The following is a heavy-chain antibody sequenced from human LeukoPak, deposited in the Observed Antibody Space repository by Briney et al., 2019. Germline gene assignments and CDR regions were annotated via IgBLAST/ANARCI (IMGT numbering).Heavy chain of an antibody. V-gene: IGHV3-30*02. J-gene: IGHJ4*02. CDR3: ARGEDIVADY. D-gene: IGHD5-12*01. Sequence: GSLRLSCAASGFTFSSYGMHWVRQAPGKGLEWVAFIRYDGSNKYYADSVKGRFTISRDNSKNTLYLQMNSLRAEDTAVYYCARGEDIVADYWGQGTLVTVSS. CDR1: GFTFSSYG. CDR2: IRYDGSNK.